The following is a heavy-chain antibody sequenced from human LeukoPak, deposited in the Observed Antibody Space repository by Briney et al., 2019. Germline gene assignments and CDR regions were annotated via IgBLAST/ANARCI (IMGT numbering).Heavy chain of an antibody. J-gene: IGHJ4*02. CDR3: ARVAGGKFHLDY. CDR2: ITSTGTYI. CDR1: GFAFSTYS. Sequence: GGSLRLFCAASGFAFSTYSMNWVRQAPGKVLEWISSITSTGTYIYYADSVKGRFTISRDNAKNSLYLQMNSLRAEDTAVYFCARVAGGKFHLDYWGQGTQATVSS. D-gene: IGHD6-13*01. V-gene: IGHV3-21*01.